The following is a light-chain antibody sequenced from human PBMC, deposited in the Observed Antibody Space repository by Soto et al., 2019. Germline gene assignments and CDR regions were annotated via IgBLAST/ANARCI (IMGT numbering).Light chain of an antibody. J-gene: IGKJ1*01. CDR3: QQSYTSSWT. CDR2: GTS. V-gene: IGKV1-39*01. CDR1: QAISNS. Sequence: EIQMTQSPSSLSASLGERATLSCRTSQAISNSLTWYQQKPGKAPNLLIYGTSTLQSGVPSRFSGSGSGTDFTLTSSSLQREDFATYYCQQSYTSSWTVGQGTKVDIK.